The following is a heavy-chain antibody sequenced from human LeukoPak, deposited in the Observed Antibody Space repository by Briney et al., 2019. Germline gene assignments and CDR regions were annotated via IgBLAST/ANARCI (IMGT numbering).Heavy chain of an antibody. J-gene: IGHJ6*03. V-gene: IGHV1-8*01. CDR1: GYTFTSYD. Sequence: ASVKVSCKASGYTFTSYDINWVRQATGQGLEWMGWMNPNSGNTGYAQKFQGRVTMTRNTSISTAYMELSSLRSEDTAVYYCARAPQLLWFGELLRRPYYYYMDVWGKGTTVTISS. D-gene: IGHD3-10*01. CDR2: MNPNSGNT. CDR3: ARAPQLLWFGELLRRPYYYYMDV.